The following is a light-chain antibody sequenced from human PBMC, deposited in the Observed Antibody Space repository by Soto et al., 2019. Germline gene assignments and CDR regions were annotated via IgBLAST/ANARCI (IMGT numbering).Light chain of an antibody. J-gene: IGKJ1*01. CDR1: QSFSRW. CDR2: ETS. V-gene: IGKV1-5*03. CDR3: QQYNYFWT. Sequence: DIHMTQSPSTLSASVGDRVTITCRASQSFSRWLAWYQQKPGKAPKLLIYETSTLQTGVPLRFSGSGSGTQFTLTINSLQADDFATYYCQQYNYFWTFGQGAK.